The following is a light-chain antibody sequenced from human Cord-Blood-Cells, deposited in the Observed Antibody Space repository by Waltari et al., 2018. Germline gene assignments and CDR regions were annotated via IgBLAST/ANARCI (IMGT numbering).Light chain of an antibody. CDR3: QQYYSTPPWT. V-gene: IGKV4-1*01. Sequence: DIVMTQSPDSLAVSLGVRATINCKSSQSVLSSSNDKNYLALYQQKRGQPPKMLIYWASTRKSGVPDRLSGGGSETDFALTISSLQAEDVAVYYCQQYYSTPPWTFGQGTKVEIK. CDR1: QSVLSSSNDKNY. J-gene: IGKJ1*01. CDR2: WAS.